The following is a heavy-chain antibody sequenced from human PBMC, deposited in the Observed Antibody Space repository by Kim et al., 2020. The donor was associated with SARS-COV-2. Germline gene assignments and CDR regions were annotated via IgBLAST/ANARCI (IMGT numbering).Heavy chain of an antibody. Sequence: GGDTTYADSVESRFTISRDNAKNTLYLQMDSLRAEDTAVYYCARGDRFDPWGQGTLVTVSS. CDR3: ARGDRFDP. CDR2: GGDT. D-gene: IGHD2-21*01. V-gene: IGHV3-74*01. J-gene: IGHJ5*02.